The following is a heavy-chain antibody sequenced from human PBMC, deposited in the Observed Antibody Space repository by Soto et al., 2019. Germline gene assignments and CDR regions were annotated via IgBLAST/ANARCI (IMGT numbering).Heavy chain of an antibody. J-gene: IGHJ6*02. CDR1: GFTFSSYA. D-gene: IGHD6-13*01. CDR2: ISGSGGST. V-gene: IGHV3-23*01. Sequence: EVQLLESGGGLVQPGGSLRLSCAASGFTFSSYAMSWVRQAPGKGLEWGSAISGSGGSTYYADSVKGRFTISRDNSKNTLYLQMNSLRAEDTAVYYCAKEALSSSSWYGFYGMDVWGQGTTVTVSS. CDR3: AKEALSSSSWYGFYGMDV.